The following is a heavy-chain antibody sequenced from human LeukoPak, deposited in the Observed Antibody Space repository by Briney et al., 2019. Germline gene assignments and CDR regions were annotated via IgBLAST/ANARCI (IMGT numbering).Heavy chain of an antibody. CDR3: AKSGLIRFDY. D-gene: IGHD2-15*01. Sequence: GGPLRLSCAASGFTFSSYAMSWVRQAPGKGLEWVSNISGSGSGGSTYYADSVKGRFTISRDNSKNTLYLQMNSLRAGDTAIYYCAKSGLIRFDYWGQGTLVTVSS. J-gene: IGHJ4*02. CDR1: GFTFSSYA. CDR2: ISGSGSGGST. V-gene: IGHV3-23*01.